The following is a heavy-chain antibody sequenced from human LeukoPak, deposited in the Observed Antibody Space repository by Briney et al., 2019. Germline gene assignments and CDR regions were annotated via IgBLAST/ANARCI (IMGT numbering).Heavy chain of an antibody. V-gene: IGHV4-39*01. CDR3: ARRSVAHFDY. Sequence: SETLSLTCTASGGSISSSSYYWGWIRQPPGKGLEWIGSIYYSGSTYYNPSLKSRVTISVDTSKNQFSLKLSSVTAADTAVYYCARRSVAHFDYWGQGTLVTVSS. J-gene: IGHJ4*02. CDR1: GGSISSSSYY. CDR2: IYYSGST. D-gene: IGHD6-19*01.